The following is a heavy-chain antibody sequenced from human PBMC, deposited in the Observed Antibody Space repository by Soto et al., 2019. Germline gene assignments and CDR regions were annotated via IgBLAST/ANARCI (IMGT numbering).Heavy chain of an antibody. D-gene: IGHD1-26*01. J-gene: IGHJ2*01. CDR3: AKKRGATGNWSFEV. Sequence: EVQLLESGGGLAQPGGSLRLSCAASGFIFSGFAMTWVRQAPGKGLEWVSTISNSGDTYYTDSVKGRFTISRDNSKNTWFLQMNSLRAGDTAAYYCAKKRGATGNWSFEVWGRGTLVIVSS. CDR2: ISNSGDT. V-gene: IGHV3-23*01. CDR1: GFIFSGFA.